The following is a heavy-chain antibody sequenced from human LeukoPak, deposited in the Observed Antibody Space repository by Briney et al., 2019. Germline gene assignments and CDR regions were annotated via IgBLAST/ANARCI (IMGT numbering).Heavy chain of an antibody. J-gene: IGHJ6*02. CDR2: ISSSSSHI. CDR3: ARAREYCSGRTCYHYYGMDV. Sequence: GGSLRLSCAASGFTFSDYSMKWVRQAPGKGLEWVSFISSSSSHIDYADSVKGRCTISRDNAKNSLYLQMNSLRAEDTAVYFCARAREYCSGRTCYHYYGMDVWGQGTTVTVSS. CDR1: GFTFSDYS. V-gene: IGHV3-21*01. D-gene: IGHD2-15*01.